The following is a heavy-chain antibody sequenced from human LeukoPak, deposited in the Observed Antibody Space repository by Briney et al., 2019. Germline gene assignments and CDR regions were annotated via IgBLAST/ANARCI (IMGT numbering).Heavy chain of an antibody. CDR2: ISSSSSYI. CDR3: AREAGVLALYGMDV. J-gene: IGHJ6*02. V-gene: IGHV3-21*01. Sequence: GGSLRLSCAASGFSFNTYAMNWVRQAPGKGLEWVSSISSSSSYIYYADSVKGRFTISRDNAKNSLYLQMNSLRAEDTAVYYCAREAGVLALYGMDVWGQGTTVTVSS. CDR1: GFSFNTYA.